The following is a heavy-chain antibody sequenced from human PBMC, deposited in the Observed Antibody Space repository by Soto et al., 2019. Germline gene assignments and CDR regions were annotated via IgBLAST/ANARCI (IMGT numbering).Heavy chain of an antibody. J-gene: IGHJ4*02. V-gene: IGHV3-53*02. CDR3: FREGYNWHYN. CDR1: GFSVSAHY. D-gene: IGHD1-7*01. CDR2: IYSDGTR. Sequence: EVQLVETGGGLIQPGGSLRLSCAGAGFSVSAHYMNWVRQAPGKGLEWISAIYSDGTRYYADPVKGRFTISRDDSKNTLYLEMNNVRVEDTALYYCFREGYNWHYNWGQGTLVTVSS.